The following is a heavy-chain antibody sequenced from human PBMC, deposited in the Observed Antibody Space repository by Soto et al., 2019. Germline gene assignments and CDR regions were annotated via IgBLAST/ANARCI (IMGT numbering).Heavy chain of an antibody. CDR2: ISYDGSNK. V-gene: IGHV3-30-3*01. CDR1: GFTFSSYA. Sequence: QVQLVESGGGVVQPGRSLRLSCAASGFTFSSYAMHWVRQAPGKGLEWVAVISYDGSNKYYADSVKGRFTISRDNSKNTLYLQMNSLRAEDTAVYYCARDRGSGSSNWFDPWGQGTLVTVSS. J-gene: IGHJ5*02. D-gene: IGHD3-10*01. CDR3: ARDRGSGSSNWFDP.